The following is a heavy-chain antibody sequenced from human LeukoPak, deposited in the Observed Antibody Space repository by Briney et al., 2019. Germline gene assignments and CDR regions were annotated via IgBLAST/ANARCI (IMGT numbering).Heavy chain of an antibody. CDR3: TVVVTATTPYYYYVDV. CDR1: GFTFSGSA. J-gene: IGHJ6*03. CDR2: IRSKANSYAT. D-gene: IGHD2-21*02. Sequence: GGSLRLSCAASGFTFSGSAMHWVRQASGKGLEWVGRIRSKANSYATAYAASVKGRFTISRDDSKNTAYLQMNSLKTEDTAVYYCTVVVTATTPYYYYVDVWGKGTTVTVSS. V-gene: IGHV3-73*01.